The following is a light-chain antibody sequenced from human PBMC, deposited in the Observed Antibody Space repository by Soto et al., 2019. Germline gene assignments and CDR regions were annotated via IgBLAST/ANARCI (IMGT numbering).Light chain of an antibody. CDR2: AAS. V-gene: IGKV1-39*01. J-gene: IGKJ2*01. CDR3: QQSYSLPYT. Sequence: DIQMTQSPSSLSASVGDRVTITCRASQSISSYFNWYQQRPGKAPKLLIYAASTLHSGVPSRFSGSGSGTDFTLTISSLQPEDFATYFCQQSYSLPYTFGQGTKLEI. CDR1: QSISSY.